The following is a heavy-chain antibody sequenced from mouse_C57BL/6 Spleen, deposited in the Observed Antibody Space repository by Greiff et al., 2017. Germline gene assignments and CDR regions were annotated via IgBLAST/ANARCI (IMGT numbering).Heavy chain of an antibody. CDR2: INPNNGGT. CDR1: GYTFTDYY. V-gene: IGHV1-26*01. J-gene: IGHJ2*01. Sequence: VQLQQSGPELVKPGASVKISCKASGYTFTDYYMNWVKQSHGKSLEWIGDINPNNGGTSYNQKFKGKATLTVDKSSSTAYMELRSLTSEDSAVYYCARRGGLRRYYFDYWGQGTTLTVSS. CDR3: ARRGGLRRYYFDY. D-gene: IGHD2-2*01.